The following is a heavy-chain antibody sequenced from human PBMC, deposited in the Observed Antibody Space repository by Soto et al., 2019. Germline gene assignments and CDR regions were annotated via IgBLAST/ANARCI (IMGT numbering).Heavy chain of an antibody. J-gene: IGHJ4*02. CDR1: GFTFSSYA. CDR2: ISYDGSNK. D-gene: IGHD6-19*01. CDR3: ARVGPGGYSSGWSDFFLGY. Sequence: QVQLVESGGGVVQPGRSLRLSCAASGFTFSSYAMHWVRQAPGKGLEWVAVISYDGSNKYYADSVKGRFTISRDNSKNTLYLQMNSLRAEDTAVYYCARVGPGGYSSGWSDFFLGYWGQGTLVTVSS. V-gene: IGHV3-30-3*01.